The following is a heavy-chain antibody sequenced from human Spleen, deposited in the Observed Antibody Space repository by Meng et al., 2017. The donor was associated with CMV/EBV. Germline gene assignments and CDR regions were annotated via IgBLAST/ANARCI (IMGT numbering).Heavy chain of an antibody. J-gene: IGHJ4*02. CDR3: ATDIQMTTDFDH. Sequence: VAGGSISSTSYYGGWIRQPPGKGLEWIGSIYYSGSTYYSPSLKSRVTISADTSKNQFSLKLTSVTAADTAVYYCATDIQMTTDFDHWGQGSLVTVSS. D-gene: IGHD4-11*01. CDR1: GGSISSTSYY. CDR2: IYYSGST. V-gene: IGHV4-39*01.